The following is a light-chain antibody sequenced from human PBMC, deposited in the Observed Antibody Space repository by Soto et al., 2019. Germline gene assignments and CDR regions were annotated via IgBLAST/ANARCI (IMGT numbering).Light chain of an antibody. J-gene: IGKJ5*01. V-gene: IGKV3-20*01. Sequence: ELVLTQSPGTLSSSPGGRSTLSCRASQTVTSNYLAWYQQKRGQAPRLLIWGASIRAADLPDRFSGGGSGTDFTLTISRLEAEDFAVYYCQQYGSSISITFGQGTRLEIK. CDR1: QTVTSNY. CDR3: QQYGSSISIT. CDR2: GAS.